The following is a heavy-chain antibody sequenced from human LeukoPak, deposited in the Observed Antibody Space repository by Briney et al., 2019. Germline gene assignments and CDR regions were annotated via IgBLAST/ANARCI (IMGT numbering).Heavy chain of an antibody. CDR1: GYTFTSYG. CDR2: ISAYNGNT. D-gene: IGHD6-19*01. J-gene: IGHJ4*02. V-gene: IGHV1-18*01. CDR3: ARSYLPYSSGWYLLPFDY. Sequence: ASVKVSCKAPGYTFTSYGISWVRQAPGQGLEWMGWISAYNGNTNYAQKLQGRVTMTTDTSTSTAYMGLRSLRSDDTAVYYCARSYLPYSSGWYLLPFDYWGQGTLVTVSS.